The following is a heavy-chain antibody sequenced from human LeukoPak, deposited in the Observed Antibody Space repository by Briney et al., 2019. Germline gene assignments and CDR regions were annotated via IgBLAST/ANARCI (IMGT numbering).Heavy chain of an antibody. Sequence: GASVKVSCKASGYTFTGYYMHWVRQAPGQGLERMGWINPNSGGTNYAQKFQGRVTMTRDTSISTAYMELSRLRSDDTAVYYCATDSSSSNWFDPWGQGTLVTVSS. J-gene: IGHJ5*02. CDR1: GYTFTGYY. CDR3: ATDSSSSNWFDP. D-gene: IGHD6-13*01. CDR2: INPNSGGT. V-gene: IGHV1-2*02.